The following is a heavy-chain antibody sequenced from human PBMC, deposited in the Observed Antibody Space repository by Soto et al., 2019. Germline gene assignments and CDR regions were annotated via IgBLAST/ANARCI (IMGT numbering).Heavy chain of an antibody. V-gene: IGHV3-23*01. J-gene: IGHJ4*02. Sequence: PGGSLRLSCAASGFTFSNYAMSWVRQAPGTKLEWLSSISDNTYYADSVKGRFTISRDDSKNTLYLQMNSLRVEDTAVYYCAKGRGSSDWYGGYWGQGTLVTVSS. D-gene: IGHD6-13*01. CDR1: GFTFSNYA. CDR2: ISDNT. CDR3: AKGRGSSDWYGGY.